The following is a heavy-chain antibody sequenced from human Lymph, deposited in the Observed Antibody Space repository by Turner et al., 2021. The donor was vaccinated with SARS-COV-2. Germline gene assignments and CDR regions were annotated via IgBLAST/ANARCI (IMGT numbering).Heavy chain of an antibody. CDR2: TIPIFGIA. J-gene: IGHJ4*02. CDR1: GGTFSTYA. CDR3: ARDATGPLGY. D-gene: IGHD1-1*01. Sequence: QVQLVQSGAEVKKPGSSGKVSCKASGGTFSTYAISWVRQAPGQGLEWLGGTIPIFGIANYAQKFQGRVTITADKFTSTAYMELSSLRSEDTAVYYCARDATGPLGYWGRGTLVTVSS. V-gene: IGHV1-69*10.